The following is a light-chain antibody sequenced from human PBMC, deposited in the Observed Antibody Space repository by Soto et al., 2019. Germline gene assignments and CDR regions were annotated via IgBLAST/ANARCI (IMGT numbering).Light chain of an antibody. V-gene: IGKV3-20*01. CDR3: QQYGTSPIT. CDR1: QTVSSY. J-gene: IGKJ5*01. Sequence: ENVLTQSPGTLSLSPGERATLSCRASQTVSSYLTWYQQRPGQAPRLLIYGASKRATGIPDRFSGSGFGTDFTLTISTLEPEDFALYYCQQYGTSPITFGQGTRLEIK. CDR2: GAS.